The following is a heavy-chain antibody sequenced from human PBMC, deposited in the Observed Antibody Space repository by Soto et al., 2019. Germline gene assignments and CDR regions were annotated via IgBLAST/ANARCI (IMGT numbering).Heavy chain of an antibody. J-gene: IGHJ5*02. V-gene: IGHV3-30*18. CDR3: AKDGCPDGICYARDHGFDA. D-gene: IGHD2-8*01. CDR2: MSYDGGNQ. Sequence: PRGYLSLTCASSVFTFSMCDMYWVCHRPRKGLDWVALMSYDGGNQYYGASARGRFTISRDISKNTVFLQMNSLREEETAVYYAAKDGCPDGICYARDHGFDAWGQGAKVTVSS. CDR1: VFTFSMCD.